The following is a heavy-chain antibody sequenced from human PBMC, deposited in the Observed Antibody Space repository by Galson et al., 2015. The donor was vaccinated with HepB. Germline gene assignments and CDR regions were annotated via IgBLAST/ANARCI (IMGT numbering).Heavy chain of an antibody. D-gene: IGHD6-25*01. V-gene: IGHV3-74*01. Sequence: SLRLSCAASGFTFSSQWMHWVRQVPGKGLVWVALINPDGSETNYADSVKGRFTISRDNSRNTLLLQMNSLRAEDTAVYYCATSLRDPAGGGWGQGTLVTVSS. J-gene: IGHJ4*02. CDR1: GFTFSSQW. CDR3: ATSLRDPAGGG. CDR2: INPDGSET.